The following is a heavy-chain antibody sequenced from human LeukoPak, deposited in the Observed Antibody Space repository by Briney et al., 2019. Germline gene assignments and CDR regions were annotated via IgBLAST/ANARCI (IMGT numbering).Heavy chain of an antibody. D-gene: IGHD6-13*01. Sequence: PGGSLRLSCAASGFTFSSCWMSWVRQAPGKGLEWVATIKQDGSEKYYVDSVKGRFTISRDNANNSLSLQMNSLRAEDTAVYYCARGGGSWYLYWGQGTLVTVSS. J-gene: IGHJ4*02. CDR3: ARGGGSWYLY. CDR1: GFTFSSCW. CDR2: IKQDGSEK. V-gene: IGHV3-7*05.